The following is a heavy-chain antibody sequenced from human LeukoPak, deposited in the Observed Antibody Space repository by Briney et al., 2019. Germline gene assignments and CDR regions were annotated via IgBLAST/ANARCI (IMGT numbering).Heavy chain of an antibody. J-gene: IGHJ6*03. V-gene: IGHV1-18*01. CDR1: GYTFSNYG. D-gene: IGHD2-21*02. Sequence: ASVKVSCKASGYTFSNYGIIWVRQAPGQGLEWMGWISGYNGNTNSAQKFQDRVTMTTYTSTNTAYMELRSLRSDDTAVYYCAKDGVAYCGGDCSRQFYYYMDVWGKGTTVTVSS. CDR3: AKDGVAYCGGDCSRQFYYYMDV. CDR2: ISGYNGNT.